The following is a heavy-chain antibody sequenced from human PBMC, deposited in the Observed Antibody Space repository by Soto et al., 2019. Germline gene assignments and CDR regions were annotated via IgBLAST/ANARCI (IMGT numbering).Heavy chain of an antibody. Sequence: SETLSLTCAVSGGSFTSNNWRTWVRQPPGQGLEWIGEIYRTGSTNYNPSLKSRVTISLDKSENQFSLKVTSLTAADTAVYYCASRDPGTSVDYWGQGTLVTVSS. J-gene: IGHJ4*02. CDR3: ASRDPGTSVDY. CDR1: GGSFTSNNW. CDR2: IYRTGST. D-gene: IGHD1-7*01. V-gene: IGHV4-4*02.